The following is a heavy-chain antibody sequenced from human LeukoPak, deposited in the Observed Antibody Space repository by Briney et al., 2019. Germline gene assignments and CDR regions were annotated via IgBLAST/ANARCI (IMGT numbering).Heavy chain of an antibody. CDR1: GYSISSGYY. CDR3: ARGLIAAADTRFGY. V-gene: IGHV4-38-2*02. CDR2: ISHSGST. D-gene: IGHD6-13*01. Sequence: SETLSLTCTVSGYSISSGYYWGWIRQPPGKGLKWIGSISHSGSTYYNPSLKSRVTISVDTSKNQFSLKLSSVTAADTAVYYCARGLIAAADTRFGYWGQGTLVTVSS. J-gene: IGHJ4*02.